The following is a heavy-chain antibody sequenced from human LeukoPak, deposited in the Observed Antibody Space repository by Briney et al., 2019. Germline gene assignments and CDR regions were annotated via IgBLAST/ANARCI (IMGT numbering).Heavy chain of an antibody. Sequence: ESGPTLVKPTQTLTLTCTFSGFSLSTSGVGVGWIRQPPGKALEWLALIYWDDGKRYSPSLKSRLTITKDTSKNQVVLTMTNMDPVDTATYYCAHTHLWFGELFVYYFDYWGQGTLVTVSS. CDR1: GFSLSTSGVG. J-gene: IGHJ4*02. CDR3: AHTHLWFGELFVYYFDY. V-gene: IGHV2-5*02. CDR2: IYWDDGK. D-gene: IGHD3-10*01.